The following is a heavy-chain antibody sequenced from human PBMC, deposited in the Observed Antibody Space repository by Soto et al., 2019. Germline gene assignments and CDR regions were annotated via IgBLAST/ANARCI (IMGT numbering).Heavy chain of an antibody. CDR2: IFYLGSS. J-gene: IGHJ5*02. D-gene: IGHD3-3*02. V-gene: IGHV4-39*01. CDR1: GDSIISSDFY. Sequence: SETLSLTCTVSGDSIISSDFYWGWVRQPPGKGLEWIGSIFYLGSSYYNPSLKSRVTMSVDTSKNQFSLRLRSVPAADTALYFCARHSLALRKNNWFDPWGQGIMVTVSS. CDR3: ARHSLALRKNNWFDP.